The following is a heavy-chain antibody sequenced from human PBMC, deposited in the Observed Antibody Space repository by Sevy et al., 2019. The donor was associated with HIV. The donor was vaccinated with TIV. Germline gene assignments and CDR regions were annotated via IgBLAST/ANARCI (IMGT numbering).Heavy chain of an antibody. J-gene: IGHJ3*02. V-gene: IGHV3-23*01. CDR2: ISGSGGST. CDR1: GFTFSSYA. Sequence: GGSLRLSCAASGFTFSSYAMSWVRQAPGKGLEWVSAISGSGGSTYYADSVKGRFTISRDNSKNTLYLQMNSLRAEDTAVYYCAKDREITMIVVVITVRAFDIWGQGTMVTVSS. D-gene: IGHD3-22*01. CDR3: AKDREITMIVVVITVRAFDI.